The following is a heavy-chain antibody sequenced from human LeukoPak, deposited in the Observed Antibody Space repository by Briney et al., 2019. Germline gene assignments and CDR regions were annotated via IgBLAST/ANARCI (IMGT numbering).Heavy chain of an antibody. CDR3: AKVGNSSSWYVYYFDY. CDR1: GFTFSTYA. D-gene: IGHD6-13*01. V-gene: IGHV3-23*01. CDR2: ISGSGANT. J-gene: IGHJ4*02. Sequence: GGSLRLSCAASGFTFSTYAMTWVRQAPGKGLEWGSAISGSGANTYYADSVKGRFTISRDNSKNTLYLQMNSLRAEDTAVYYCAKVGNSSSWYVYYFDYWGQGTLVTVSS.